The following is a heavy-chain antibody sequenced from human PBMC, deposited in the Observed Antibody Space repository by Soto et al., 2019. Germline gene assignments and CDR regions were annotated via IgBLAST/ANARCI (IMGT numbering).Heavy chain of an antibody. J-gene: IGHJ5*02. CDR3: ARVVGVVVAATRSPPRWFDP. CDR1: GYTFTSYG. Sequence: QVQLVQSGAEVKKPGASVKVSCKASGYTFTSYGISWVRQAPGQGLEWMGWISAYNGNTNYAEKLQGRVTMTTDTSQSTAYMELRSLRSDDTAVYYCARVVGVVVAATRSPPRWFDPLGQGTLVTGSS. V-gene: IGHV1-18*01. CDR2: ISAYNGNT. D-gene: IGHD2-15*01.